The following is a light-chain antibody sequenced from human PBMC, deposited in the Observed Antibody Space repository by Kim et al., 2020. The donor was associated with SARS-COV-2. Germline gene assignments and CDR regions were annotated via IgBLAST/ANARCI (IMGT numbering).Light chain of an antibody. CDR1: QSVNNY. CDR3: QQRSDLLA. Sequence: SLSPGERATLSCRASQSVNNYLAWYQQKPGQAPRLIIYDASNRANGIPARFSGSGSGTDFTLTISSLEPEDFAVYYCQQRSDLLAFGGGTKVDIK. V-gene: IGKV3-11*01. J-gene: IGKJ4*01. CDR2: DAS.